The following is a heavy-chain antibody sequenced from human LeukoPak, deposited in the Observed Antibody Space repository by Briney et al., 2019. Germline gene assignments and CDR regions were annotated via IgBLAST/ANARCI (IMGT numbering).Heavy chain of an antibody. J-gene: IGHJ4*02. CDR2: MNPNSGNT. D-gene: IGHD5-18*01. Sequence: ASVKVSCKASGYTFTSYDINWVRQATGQGLEWMGWMNPNSGNTGYAQKFQGRVTITRNTSISTAYMELSRLRSDDTAVYYCARGTGEGYTYGRYYFDYWGQGTLVTVSS. V-gene: IGHV1-8*03. CDR3: ARGTGEGYTYGRYYFDY. CDR1: GYTFTSYD.